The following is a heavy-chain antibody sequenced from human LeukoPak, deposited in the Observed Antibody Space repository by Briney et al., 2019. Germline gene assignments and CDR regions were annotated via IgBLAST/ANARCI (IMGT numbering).Heavy chain of an antibody. D-gene: IGHD2-21*02. V-gene: IGHV1-2*02. CDR3: ARENGAYCGGDCFPDYFDL. CDR1: GYTFTGYY. CDR2: INPNSGGT. J-gene: IGHJ4*02. Sequence: ASVKVSCKASGYTFTGYYMHWVRQAPGQGLEWMGWINPNSGGTNYAQKFQGRVIMTRDTSTSTVYMELSSLRSEDTAVYYCARENGAYCGGDCFPDYFDLWGQGTLVTVSS.